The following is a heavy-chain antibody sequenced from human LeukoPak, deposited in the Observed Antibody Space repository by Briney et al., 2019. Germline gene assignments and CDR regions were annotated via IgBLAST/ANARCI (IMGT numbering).Heavy chain of an antibody. D-gene: IGHD4-23*01. V-gene: IGHV1-18*01. CDR2: ISTYNGNT. CDR3: ARQGYGGNPQGAADY. CDR1: GYTFINYD. J-gene: IGHJ4*02. Sequence: ASVKVSCKASGYTFINYDFSWVRQAPGQGLEWMGWISTYNGNTNYAQKLQGRVTMTTDTSTSTAYMELRGLWSDDTAVYYCARQGYGGNPQGAADYWGQGTLVTVSS.